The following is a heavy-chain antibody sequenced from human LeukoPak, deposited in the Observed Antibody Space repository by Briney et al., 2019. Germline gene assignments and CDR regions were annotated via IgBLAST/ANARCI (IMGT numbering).Heavy chain of an antibody. CDR1: GGSISSYY. CDR3: ARSRASSWYNY. D-gene: IGHD6-13*01. J-gene: IGHJ4*02. Sequence: SETLSLTCTVSGGSISSYYWSWTRQPPGKGLEWIGYIYYSGSTNYNPSLKSRVTISVDTSKNQFSLKLSSVTAADTAVYYCARSRASSWYNYWGQGTLVTVSS. CDR2: IYYSGST. V-gene: IGHV4-59*08.